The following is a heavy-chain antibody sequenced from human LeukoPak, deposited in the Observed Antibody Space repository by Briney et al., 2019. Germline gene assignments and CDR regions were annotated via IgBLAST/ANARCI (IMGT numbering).Heavy chain of an antibody. CDR3: ARGSGYSSSSDWLDP. D-gene: IGHD6-13*01. V-gene: IGHV1-2*02. Sequence: ASVKVSCKASGYTFTGYYMHWVRQAPGQGLEWMGWINPNSGGTNYAQKFQGRVTMTRDTSISTAYMELSRLRSDDTAVYYCARGSGYSSSSDWLDPWGQGTLVTVSS. J-gene: IGHJ5*02. CDR1: GYTFTGYY. CDR2: INPNSGGT.